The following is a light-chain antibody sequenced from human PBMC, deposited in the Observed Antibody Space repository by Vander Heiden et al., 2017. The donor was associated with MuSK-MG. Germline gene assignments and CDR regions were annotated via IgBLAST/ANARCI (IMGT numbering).Light chain of an antibody. Sequence: EIVMTQSPATPSVSPGERATLSCRASQSISSNLAWYQQKPGQAPRLLIYGASTRATGIPARFSGSGSGTEFTLTISSLQSEDFAVYYCQQYNNSPRTFGQGTKVEIK. CDR2: GAS. J-gene: IGKJ1*01. CDR3: QQYNNSPRT. V-gene: IGKV3-15*01. CDR1: QSISSN.